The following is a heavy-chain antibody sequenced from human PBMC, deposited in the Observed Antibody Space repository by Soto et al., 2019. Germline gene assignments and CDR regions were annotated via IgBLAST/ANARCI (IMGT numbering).Heavy chain of an antibody. CDR3: ARDPSVVLVPAEEQP. CDR1: GGSFSGYY. V-gene: IGHV4-34*01. CDR2: INRSGST. J-gene: IGHJ5*02. Sequence: PSETLSLTCAVYGGSFSGYYWSWIRQPPGKGLEWIGEINRSGSTNYNPSLKSRVTISVDTSKNQFSLKLSSVTAADTAVYYCARDPSVVLVPAEEQPWGQGTLVTVSS. D-gene: IGHD2-2*01.